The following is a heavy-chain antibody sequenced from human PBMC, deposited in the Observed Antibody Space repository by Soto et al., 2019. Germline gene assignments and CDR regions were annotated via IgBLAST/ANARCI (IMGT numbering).Heavy chain of an antibody. CDR2: TYYRSKWYN. V-gene: IGHV6-1*01. CDR1: GDSVSSNSAA. D-gene: IGHD3-10*01. J-gene: IGHJ6*03. CDR3: ARSSYEIGYYYYYMDV. Sequence: SQTLSLTCAISGDSVSSNSAAWNWIRQSPSRGLEWLGRTYYRSKWYNDYAVSVKSRITINPDTSKNQFSLQLNSVTPEDTAVYYCARSSYEIGYYYYYMDVWGKGTTVTVSS.